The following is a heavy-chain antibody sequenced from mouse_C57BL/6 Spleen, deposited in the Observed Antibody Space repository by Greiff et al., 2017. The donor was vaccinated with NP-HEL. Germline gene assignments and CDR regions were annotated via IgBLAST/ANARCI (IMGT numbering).Heavy chain of an antibody. J-gene: IGHJ1*03. CDR2: IYPGNSDT. CDR3: TGRLWSNWYFDV. V-gene: IGHV1-5*01. D-gene: IGHD1-1*02. Sequence: EVQLQQSGTVLARPGASVKMSCKTSGYTFTSYWMHWVKQRPGQGLEWIGAIYPGNSDTSYNQKFKGKAKLTAVTSASTAYMELSSLTNEDSAVYYCTGRLWSNWYFDVWGTGTTVTVSS. CDR1: GYTFTSYW.